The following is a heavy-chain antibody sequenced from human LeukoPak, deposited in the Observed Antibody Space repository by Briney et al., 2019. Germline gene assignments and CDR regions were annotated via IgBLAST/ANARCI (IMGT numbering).Heavy chain of an antibody. CDR2: ISWNGGSI. D-gene: IGHD5-12*01. J-gene: IGHJ4*02. Sequence: GRSLRLSCAASGFTFDDYAMHWVRQAPGKGLEWVSGISWNGGSIGYADSVKGRFTISRDNAKNSLYLQMNSLRAEDTALYYCAKDTEASGYDPLDYWGQGTLVTVSS. V-gene: IGHV3-9*01. CDR3: AKDTEASGYDPLDY. CDR1: GFTFDDYA.